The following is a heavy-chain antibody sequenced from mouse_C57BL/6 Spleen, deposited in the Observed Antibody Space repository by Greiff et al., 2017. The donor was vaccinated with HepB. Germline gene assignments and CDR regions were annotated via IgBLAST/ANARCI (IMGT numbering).Heavy chain of an antibody. Sequence: EVQRVESGPELVKPGASVKIPCKASGYTFTDYNMDWVKQSHGKSLEWIGDINPNNGGTIYNQKFKGKATLTVDKSSSTAYMELRSLTSEDTAVYYCARWRTAQATYAMDYWGQGTSVTVSS. D-gene: IGHD3-2*02. CDR3: ARWRTAQATYAMDY. V-gene: IGHV1-18*01. CDR1: GYTFTDYN. CDR2: INPNNGGT. J-gene: IGHJ4*01.